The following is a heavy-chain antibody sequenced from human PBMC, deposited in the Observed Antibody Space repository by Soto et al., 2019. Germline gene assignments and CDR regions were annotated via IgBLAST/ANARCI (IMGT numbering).Heavy chain of an antibody. CDR3: ARDGYDSSGYTYPDY. J-gene: IGHJ4*02. D-gene: IGHD3-22*01. CDR1: GYTFTGYY. V-gene: IGHV1-2*04. CDR2: INPNSGGT. Sequence: ASVKVSCKASGYTFTGYYMHWVRQAPGQGLEWMGWINPNSGGTNYAQKFQGWVTMTRDTSISTAYMELSRLRSDDTAVYYCARDGYDSSGYTYPDYWXQGTLVTVSS.